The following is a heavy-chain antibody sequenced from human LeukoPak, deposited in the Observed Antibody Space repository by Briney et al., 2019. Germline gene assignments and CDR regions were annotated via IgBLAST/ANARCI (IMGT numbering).Heavy chain of an antibody. CDR1: GYTFTSYD. D-gene: IGHD6-13*01. Sequence: GASVKVSCKDSGYTFTSYDINWVRQATGQGLEWMGWMNPNSGNTGYAQKFQGRVTMTRNTSISTAYMELSSLRSEDTAVYYCARGRSSSWANWFDPWGQGTLVTISS. CDR2: MNPNSGNT. CDR3: ARGRSSSWANWFDP. J-gene: IGHJ5*02. V-gene: IGHV1-8*01.